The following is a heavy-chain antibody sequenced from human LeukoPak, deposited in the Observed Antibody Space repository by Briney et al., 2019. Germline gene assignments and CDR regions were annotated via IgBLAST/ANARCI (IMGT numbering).Heavy chain of an antibody. CDR3: ARSGDY. Sequence: GGSLRLSCAASGFTFSRSPMNWVRQAPGKGLEWVSYISSSSTIYYADSVKGRFTISRDNAKNSLYLQMNSLRVEDTAVYYCARSGDYWGQGTLVTVSS. CDR1: GFTFSRSP. J-gene: IGHJ4*02. CDR2: ISSSSTI. V-gene: IGHV3-48*01.